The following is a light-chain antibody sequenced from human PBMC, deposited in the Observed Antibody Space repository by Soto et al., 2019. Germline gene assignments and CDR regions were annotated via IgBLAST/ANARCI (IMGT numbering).Light chain of an antibody. J-gene: IGLJ1*01. CDR1: SSNIGSNT. CDR2: NNN. V-gene: IGLV1-44*01. Sequence: QSVLTQPPSASGTPGQRVTISCSGSSSNIGSNTVHWYQQLPGTAPKLLIYNNNQRPSGVPYRFSGSKSGTSASLAISGLQSEDEADYYCAAWDDSLNGLVFGTGTKLTVL. CDR3: AAWDDSLNGLV.